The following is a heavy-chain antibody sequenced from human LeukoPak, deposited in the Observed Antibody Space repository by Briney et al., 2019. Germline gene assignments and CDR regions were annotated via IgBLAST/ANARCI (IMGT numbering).Heavy chain of an antibody. CDR2: IYYSGST. D-gene: IGHD6-19*01. Sequence: SETLSLTCTVSGGSISSSSYYWGWIRQPPGKGLEWIGSIYYSGSTNYNPSLKSRVTISVDKSKNQFSLKLSSVTAADTAVYYCARGYSSGWYGFDYYYYMDVWGKGTTVTVSS. CDR3: ARGYSSGWYGFDYYYYMDV. CDR1: GGSISSSSYY. J-gene: IGHJ6*03. V-gene: IGHV4-39*07.